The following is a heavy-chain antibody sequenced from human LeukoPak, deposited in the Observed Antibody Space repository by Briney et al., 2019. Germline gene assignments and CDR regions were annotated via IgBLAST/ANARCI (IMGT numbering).Heavy chain of an antibody. V-gene: IGHV4-39*01. J-gene: IGHJ4*02. Sequence: SETLSLTCTVSGDSISSSSYYWGWIRQPPGKGLGWIGSIYSSGSTYYNPSPKSRVTISVDTSKNQFSLILSSVTAADTAVYYCARLPYSSSWYGIYYFDYWGQGTLVTVSS. CDR1: GDSISSSSYY. CDR2: IYSSGST. CDR3: ARLPYSSSWYGIYYFDY. D-gene: IGHD6-13*01.